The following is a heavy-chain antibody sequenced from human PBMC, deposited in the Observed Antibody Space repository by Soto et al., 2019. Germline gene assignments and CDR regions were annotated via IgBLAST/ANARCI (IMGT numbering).Heavy chain of an antibody. Sequence: QVQLVQSGAEVKKPGASVKVSCKASGYSFTDPYRPGVRQAPGHGLEWMGWVNHNTGGTNYAQRLHGRGTMTRDTSITTAYMELSRLRSEDTARFYCATLDSGFYYGNALDIWGQGTMVTVS. CDR2: VNHNTGGT. CDR1: GYSFTDPY. V-gene: IGHV1-2*02. J-gene: IGHJ3*02. D-gene: IGHD3-3*01. CDR3: ATLDSGFYYGNALDI.